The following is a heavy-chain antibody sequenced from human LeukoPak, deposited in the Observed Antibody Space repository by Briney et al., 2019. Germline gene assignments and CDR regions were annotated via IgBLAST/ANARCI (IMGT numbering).Heavy chain of an antibody. CDR1: GFSFNDYY. V-gene: IGHV3-11*04. CDR3: ASDKDAFDF. J-gene: IGHJ3*01. CDR2: ISYSYTTI. Sequence: GGSLRLSCAASGFSFNDYYMSWIRQAPGKGLEWVSSISYSYTTIYYADSVKGRFTISGDNAKNSLYLQMNSLRAEDTAVYFCASDKDAFDFWGQGTMVTVSS.